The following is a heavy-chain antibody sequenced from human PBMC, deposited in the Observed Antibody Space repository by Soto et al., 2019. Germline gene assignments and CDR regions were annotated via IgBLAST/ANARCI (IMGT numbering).Heavy chain of an antibody. CDR3: ARDPGGSGSYLPYYYYYGMDV. CDR1: GGSVSSGNYY. J-gene: IGHJ6*02. Sequence: SETLSLTCTVSGGSVSSGNYYRSWIRQPPGKGLEWIGYFYYTGSTNYNPSLKSRVTISIDASKNQFSLRLSSVTAADTAVYYCARDPGGSGSYLPYYYYYGMDVWGQGTTVTVSS. CDR2: FYYTGST. V-gene: IGHV4-61*01. D-gene: IGHD3-10*01.